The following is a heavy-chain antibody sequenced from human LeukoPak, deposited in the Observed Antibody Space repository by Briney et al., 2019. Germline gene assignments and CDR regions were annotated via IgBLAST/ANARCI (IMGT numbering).Heavy chain of an antibody. D-gene: IGHD3-22*01. V-gene: IGHV1-2*06. CDR2: INPNSGGT. Sequence: ASVKVSCKASGYTFTGYYMHWVRQAPGQGLEWMGRINPNSGGTNYAQKFQGRVTMTRDTSISTAYMELSRLRSDDTAVYHCARARRVYYYDSSGSISPWGQGTLVTVSS. J-gene: IGHJ5*02. CDR3: ARARRVYYYDSSGSISP. CDR1: GYTFTGYY.